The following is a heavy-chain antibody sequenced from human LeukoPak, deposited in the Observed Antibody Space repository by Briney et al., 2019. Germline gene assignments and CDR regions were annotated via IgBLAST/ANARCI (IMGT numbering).Heavy chain of an antibody. CDR2: IIPIFGTA. D-gene: IGHD3-22*01. CDR3: ASGQITYYYDSSGYRYYMDV. CDR1: GGTFSSYA. V-gene: IGHV1-69*13. J-gene: IGHJ6*03. Sequence: ASVKVSCKASGGTFSSYAISWVRQAPGQGLEWMGGIIPIFGTANYAQKFQGRVTITADESTSTAYMELSSLRSEDTAVYYCASGQITYYYDSSGYRYYMDVWGKGTTVTISS.